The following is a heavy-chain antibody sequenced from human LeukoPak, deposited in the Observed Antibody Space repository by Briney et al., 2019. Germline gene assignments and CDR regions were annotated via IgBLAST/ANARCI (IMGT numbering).Heavy chain of an antibody. D-gene: IGHD3-22*01. J-gene: IGHJ6*02. CDR2: MYSGGST. Sequence: GGSLRLSCAASGFTVSSNYMNWVRQAPGKGLEWVSVMYSGGSTFYGDSVKGRFTISRDNSMNTLYLQMNSLRVDDTAVYYCARDCRYDSSGYGARGPSYYYYGMDVWGQGTTVTVSS. CDR3: ARDCRYDSSGYGARGPSYYYYGMDV. V-gene: IGHV3-66*01. CDR1: GFTVSSNY.